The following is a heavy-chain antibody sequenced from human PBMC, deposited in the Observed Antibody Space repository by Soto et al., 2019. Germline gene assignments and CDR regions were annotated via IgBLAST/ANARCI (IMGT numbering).Heavy chain of an antibody. CDR3: ARDGGMVGAEGAFDI. D-gene: IGHD1-26*01. CDR2: INHSGST. CDR1: GGSFSGYY. V-gene: IGHV4-34*01. J-gene: IGHJ3*02. Sequence: SETLSLTCAVYGGSFSGYYWSWIRQPPGKGLEWIGEINHSGSTNYNPSLKSRVTISVDTSKNQFSLKLSSVTAADTAVYYCARDGGMVGAEGAFDIWGQGTMVTVSS.